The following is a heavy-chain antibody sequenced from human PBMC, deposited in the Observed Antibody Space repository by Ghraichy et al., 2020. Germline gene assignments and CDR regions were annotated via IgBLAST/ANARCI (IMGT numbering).Heavy chain of an antibody. J-gene: IGHJ5*02. CDR1: GYSFTSYW. D-gene: IGHD2-15*01. V-gene: IGHV5-51*01. CDR3: ARLADCSGGSCYSVRWFDP. CDR2: IYPGDSDT. Sequence: GESLNISCKGSGYSFTSYWIGWVRQMPGKGLEWMGIIYPGDSDTRYSPSFQGQVTISADKSISTAYLQWSSLKASDTAMYYCARLADCSGGSCYSVRWFDPWGQGTLVTVSS.